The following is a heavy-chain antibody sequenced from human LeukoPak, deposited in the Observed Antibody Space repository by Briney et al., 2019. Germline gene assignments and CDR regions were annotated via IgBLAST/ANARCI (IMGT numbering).Heavy chain of an antibody. CDR1: GFTFSGSA. V-gene: IGHV3-73*01. Sequence: GGSLRLSCAASGFTFSGSAMHWVRQASGKGLGWIGRIRSKGNNYATAYAASVKGRFTISRDDSKNTAYLQMNSLKTEDTAVYYCTRLDDSSGYYYEGNDYWGQGTLVTVSS. J-gene: IGHJ4*02. CDR2: IRSKGNNYAT. D-gene: IGHD3-22*01. CDR3: TRLDDSSGYYYEGNDY.